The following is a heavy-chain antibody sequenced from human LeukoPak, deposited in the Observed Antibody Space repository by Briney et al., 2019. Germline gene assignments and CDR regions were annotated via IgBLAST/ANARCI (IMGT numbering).Heavy chain of an antibody. D-gene: IGHD2-2*01. CDR2: IYHSGST. CDR1: GYSISSGYY. Sequence: SETLSLTCAVSGYSISSGYYWGWIRQPPGKGLEWIGSIYHSGSTYYNPSLKSRVTISVDTSKNQFSLKLSSVTAADTAVYYCARRYQLLGFDYWGQGNLVTVSS. CDR3: ARRYQLLGFDY. J-gene: IGHJ4*02. V-gene: IGHV4-38-2*01.